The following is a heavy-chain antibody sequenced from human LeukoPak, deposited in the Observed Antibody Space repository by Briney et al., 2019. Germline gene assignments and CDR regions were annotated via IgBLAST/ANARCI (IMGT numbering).Heavy chain of an antibody. D-gene: IGHD5-12*01. V-gene: IGHV3-9*01. CDR1: GFTFDDYA. CDR2: ISWNSGSI. J-gene: IGHJ4*02. CDR3: VKGRDGYNLYDY. Sequence: GGSLRLSCATSGFTFDDYAMHWVRQAPGKGLEWVSGISWNSGSIGYADSVKGGFTISRDNAKKSLYLQTNSLRAEDTALYICVKGRDGYNLYDYWGQGTLVTVPS.